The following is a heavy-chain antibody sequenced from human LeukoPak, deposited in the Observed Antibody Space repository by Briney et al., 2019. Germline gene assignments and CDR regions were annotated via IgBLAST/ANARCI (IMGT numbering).Heavy chain of an antibody. Sequence: TGGSLRLSCSASGFTFSNYAMHWVRQAPGKGLEYVSAISSNGGSTYYADSVKGRFIISRDNSKNTLYLQMSSLRAEDTAVYYCARGGSGSFQLDFEYWGQGTLVTVSS. CDR2: ISSNGGST. CDR1: GFTFSNYA. V-gene: IGHV3-64D*09. D-gene: IGHD6-13*01. J-gene: IGHJ4*02. CDR3: ARGGSGSFQLDFEY.